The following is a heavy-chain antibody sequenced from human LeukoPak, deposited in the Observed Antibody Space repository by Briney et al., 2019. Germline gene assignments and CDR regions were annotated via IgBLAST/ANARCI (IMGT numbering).Heavy chain of an antibody. CDR2: IYTSGST. CDR1: GGSISSYY. V-gene: IGHV4-4*07. D-gene: IGHD6-19*01. CDR3: ARDPSSGWSGSFDY. J-gene: IGHJ4*02. Sequence: SETLSLTCTVSGGSISSYYWSWIRQPAAKGLEWIGRIYTSGSTNYNPSLKSRVTMSVDTSKNQFSLKLSSVTAADTAVYYCARDPSSGWSGSFDYWGQGTLVTVSS.